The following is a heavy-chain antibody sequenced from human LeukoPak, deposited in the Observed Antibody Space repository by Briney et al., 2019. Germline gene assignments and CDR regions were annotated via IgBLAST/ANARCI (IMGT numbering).Heavy chain of an antibody. CDR1: GFTFSNAW. Sequence: PGGSLRLSCAASGFTFSNAWMSWVRQAPGKGLEWVGRITITADGGTTDYAAPVKGIFTISRDDSKNTLYLQMYSLKTEDTAVYYCTTDMSGGYYYDSSDYPADYWGQGTLVTVS. V-gene: IGHV3-15*01. CDR3: TTDMSGGYYYDSSDYPADY. CDR2: ITITADGGTT. J-gene: IGHJ4*02. D-gene: IGHD3-22*01.